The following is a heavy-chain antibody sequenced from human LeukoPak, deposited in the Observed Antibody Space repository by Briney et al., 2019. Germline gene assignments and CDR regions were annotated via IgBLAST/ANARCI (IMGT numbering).Heavy chain of an antibody. CDR3: AREAYGSESYHFDY. Sequence: GASVKVSCKASGYTFTSYAMNWVRQAPGQGLEWMGWINTNTGNPMYAQGFTGRFVFSLDTSVSTAYLQISSLEAEDTAIYYCAREAYGSESYHFDYWGQGTLVTASS. J-gene: IGHJ4*02. CDR1: GYTFTSYA. CDR2: INTNTGNP. D-gene: IGHD3-10*01. V-gene: IGHV7-4-1*02.